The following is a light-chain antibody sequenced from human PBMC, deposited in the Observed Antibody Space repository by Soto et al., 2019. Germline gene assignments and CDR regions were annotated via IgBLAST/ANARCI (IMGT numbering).Light chain of an antibody. J-gene: IGLJ2*01. CDR1: TSNIGSNT. Sequence: QSVLTQPPSVSETPGQRVVLSCSGSTSNIGSNTVNWYQQLPGTAPKALIYSNSLRPSGVPDRFSGSKSGTSASLAISGLQSEDEADYYCAAWDDSLEGVLFGGGTQLTVL. V-gene: IGLV1-44*01. CDR3: AAWDDSLEGVL. CDR2: SNS.